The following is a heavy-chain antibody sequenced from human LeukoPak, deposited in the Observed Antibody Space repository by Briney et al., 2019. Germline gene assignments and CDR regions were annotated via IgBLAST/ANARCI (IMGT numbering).Heavy chain of an antibody. CDR2: IYYSGST. D-gene: IGHD3-10*01. CDR3: ARERHYTMDV. Sequence: PSETLSLTCTVSGGSISSSSYYWGWIRQPPGKGLEWIGSIYYSGSTYYNPSLKSRVTISVVRSKNQFSLKLSSVTAADTAVYYCARERHYTMDVWGQGTTVTVSS. J-gene: IGHJ6*02. V-gene: IGHV4-39*07. CDR1: GGSISSSSYY.